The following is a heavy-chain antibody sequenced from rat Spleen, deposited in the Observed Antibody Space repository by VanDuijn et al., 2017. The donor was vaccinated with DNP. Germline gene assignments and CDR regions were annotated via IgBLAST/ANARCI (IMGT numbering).Heavy chain of an antibody. Sequence: EGQLVESGGDLVQPGRSLKLSCVASGFTFNNYWMTWIRQVPGKGLEWVASITESGGGTQYPDSVKGRFTISRDNAENTVYLQLNSLRSEDTATYYCAQEGLGLSFAYWGQGALVTVSS. CDR2: ITESGGGT. J-gene: IGHJ3*01. CDR3: AQEGLGLSFAY. V-gene: IGHV5-31*01. CDR1: GFTFNNYW.